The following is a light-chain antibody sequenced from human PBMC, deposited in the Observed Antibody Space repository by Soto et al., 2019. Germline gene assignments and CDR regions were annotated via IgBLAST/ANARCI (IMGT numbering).Light chain of an antibody. CDR1: QSISSY. CDR3: QQSYSTPST. CDR2: AAS. Sequence: DSQMTQSASSLSASVGDRVTITCRASQSISSYLNWYQQKPGKAPKLLIYAASSLQSGVPSRFSGSGSGTDFTLTISSLQPEDFATYYCQQSYSTPSTFGGGTKVDIK. V-gene: IGKV1-39*01. J-gene: IGKJ4*01.